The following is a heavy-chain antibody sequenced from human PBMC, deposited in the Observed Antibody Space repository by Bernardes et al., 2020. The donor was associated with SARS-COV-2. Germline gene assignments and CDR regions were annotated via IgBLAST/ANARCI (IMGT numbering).Heavy chain of an antibody. Sequence: SETLSLTCAVYGGSLSGYYWNWIRQPPGKGLEWIGEINYSGSTNYNPSLKSRVTISVDTSKNQFSLKLCSVTAADTAVYYCARAVWGIWHFDLWGRDTLVTVSS. CDR2: INYSGST. CDR1: GGSLSGYY. D-gene: IGHD3-16*01. V-gene: IGHV4-34*01. J-gene: IGHJ2*01. CDR3: ARAVWGIWHFDL.